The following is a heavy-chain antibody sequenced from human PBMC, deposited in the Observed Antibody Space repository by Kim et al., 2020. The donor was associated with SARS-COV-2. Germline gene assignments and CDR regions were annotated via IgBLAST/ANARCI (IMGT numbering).Heavy chain of an antibody. V-gene: IGHV3-48*02. CDR3: ARQNSLQH. CDR2: SSTI. J-gene: IGHJ1*01. Sequence: SSTIYYADSVKGRFTISRDNAKNSLYLQMNRLRDEDTAVCYCARQNSLQHWCQGTLVTVSS.